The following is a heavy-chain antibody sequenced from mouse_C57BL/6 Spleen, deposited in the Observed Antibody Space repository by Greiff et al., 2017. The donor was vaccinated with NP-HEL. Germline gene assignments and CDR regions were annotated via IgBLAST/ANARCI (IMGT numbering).Heavy chain of an antibody. V-gene: IGHV5-4*01. D-gene: IGHD2-4*01. CDR1: GFTFSSYA. CDR3: ARDPRYDYDLAMDY. Sequence: EVKLMESGGGLVKPGGSLKLSCAASGFTFSSYAMTWVRQTPEKRLEWVATISDGGSYTYYPDNVKGRFTISRDNAKNNLYLQMSHLKSEDTAMYYCARDPRYDYDLAMDYWGQGTSVTVSS. CDR2: ISDGGSYT. J-gene: IGHJ4*01.